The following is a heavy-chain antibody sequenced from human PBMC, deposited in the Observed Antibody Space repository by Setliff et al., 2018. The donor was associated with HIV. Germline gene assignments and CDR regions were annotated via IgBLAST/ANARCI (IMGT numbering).Heavy chain of an antibody. CDR2: IDWDDDK. Sequence: SGPTLVNPTQPLTLTCTFSGFSLGTSGMCVSWIRQPPGKALEWLARIDWDDDKYYSTSLKTRLTISKDTSKNQVVLTMTNMDPVDTATYYCARIHSSADYYYMDVWGKGTTVTVSS. CDR3: ARIHSSADYYYMDV. V-gene: IGHV2-70*11. CDR1: GFSLGTSGMC. D-gene: IGHD6-19*01. J-gene: IGHJ6*03.